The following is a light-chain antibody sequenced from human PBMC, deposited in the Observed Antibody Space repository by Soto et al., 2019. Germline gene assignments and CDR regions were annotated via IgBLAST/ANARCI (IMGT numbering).Light chain of an antibody. CDR2: EVS. CDR3: TSYAGTYSFFYV. V-gene: IGLV2-8*01. CDR1: SSDVVAYNY. J-gene: IGLJ1*01. Sequence: QSVLTQPPSASGSPGQSVTISCTGTSSDVVAYNYVSWYQQLPGKAPKLIIYEVSKRPSGVPDRFSGSKSGNTASLTVSGLQAEDEADYYCTSYAGTYSFFYVFGTGTKSPS.